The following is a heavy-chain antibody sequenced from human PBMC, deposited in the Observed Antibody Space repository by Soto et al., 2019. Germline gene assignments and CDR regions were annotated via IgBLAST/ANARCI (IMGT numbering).Heavy chain of an antibody. V-gene: IGHV4-31*03. J-gene: IGHJ4*02. Sequence: SETLSLTCTVSGGSISSGGYYWSWIRQHPGKGLEWIGYIYYSGSTYYNPSLKSRVTISVDTSKNQFSLKLSSVTAADTAVYYCARVKGMITFGGVIVTYFDYWGQGTLVTVSS. CDR1: GGSISSGGYY. D-gene: IGHD3-16*02. CDR2: IYYSGST. CDR3: ARVKGMITFGGVIVTYFDY.